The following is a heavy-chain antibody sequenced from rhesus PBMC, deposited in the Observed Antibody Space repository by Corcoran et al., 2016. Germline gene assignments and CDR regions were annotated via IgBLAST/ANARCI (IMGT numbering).Heavy chain of an antibody. CDR2: ISGSGGST. D-gene: IGHD3-16*01. CDR3: ARLVVVFNSLDV. CDR1: GGSISSNY. V-gene: IGHV4-173*01. Sequence: QLQLQESGPGLVKPSETSSLTCAVSGGSISSNYWSWLRPPPGKGLGWIGRISGSGGSTYSNPSLKSRGTISTDTSKNQFSLKLSSVTAADTAVYYCARLVVVFNSLDVWGRGVLVTVSS. J-gene: IGHJ5-2*02.